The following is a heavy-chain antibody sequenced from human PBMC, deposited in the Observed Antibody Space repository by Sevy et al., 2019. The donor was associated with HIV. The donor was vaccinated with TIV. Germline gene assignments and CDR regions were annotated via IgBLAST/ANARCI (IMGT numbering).Heavy chain of an antibody. CDR2: ISYDERDI. V-gene: IGHV3-30*03. J-gene: IGHJ4*02. Sequence: GGSPRLSCAASGFTFHDYAMHWVRQAPGKGLEWLSYISYDERDIYYLDSVRGRFSVSRDNSKQTLFLQMDSLGPEDTAIYYCARRDVNHQFLLDYWGQGILVTVSS. CDR1: GFTFHDYA. CDR3: ARRDVNHQFLLDY. D-gene: IGHD2-21*01.